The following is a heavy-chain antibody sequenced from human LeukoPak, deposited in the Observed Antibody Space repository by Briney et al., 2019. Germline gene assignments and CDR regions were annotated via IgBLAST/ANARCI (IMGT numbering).Heavy chain of an antibody. CDR1: GFTFSSYA. J-gene: IGHJ4*02. CDR3: AREMSMITFGGVIATGGFDY. V-gene: IGHV3-30*04. Sequence: GRSLRLSCAASGFTFSSYAMHWVRQAPGKGLEWVAVISYDGSNKYYADSVKGRFTISRDNSKNTLYLQMNGLRAEDTAVYYCAREMSMITFGGVIATGGFDYWGQGTLVTVSS. CDR2: ISYDGSNK. D-gene: IGHD3-16*01.